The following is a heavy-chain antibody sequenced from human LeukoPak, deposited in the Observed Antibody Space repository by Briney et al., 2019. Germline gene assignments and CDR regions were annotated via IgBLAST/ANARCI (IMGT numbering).Heavy chain of an antibody. Sequence: GGSLRLSCAASGFTFSSYWMHWVRQAPGKGLVWVSRINSDGSSTSYADSVKGRFTISRDNAKNTLYLQMNSLRAEDTAVYYCARDSPQYYDFWSGYYSYYYYYMDVWGKGTTVTVSS. CDR1: GFTFSSYW. D-gene: IGHD3-3*01. CDR3: ARDSPQYYDFWSGYYSYYYYYMDV. CDR2: INSDGSST. J-gene: IGHJ6*03. V-gene: IGHV3-74*01.